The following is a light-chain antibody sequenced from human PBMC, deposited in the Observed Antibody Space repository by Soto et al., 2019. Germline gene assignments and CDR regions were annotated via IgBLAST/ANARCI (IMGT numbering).Light chain of an antibody. CDR1: QSVPSR. V-gene: IGKV3-20*01. J-gene: IGKJ5*01. CDR3: QHFGGTTFT. CDR2: GAS. Sequence: EIVMTQSPATLSVSPGEDVTLSCRASQSVPSRIAWYQQKPGQAPSLLIYGASSRATGIPDRFSGSGSGTHFTLTISRLEPGDFAVYYCQHFGGTTFTFGQGTRLEIK.